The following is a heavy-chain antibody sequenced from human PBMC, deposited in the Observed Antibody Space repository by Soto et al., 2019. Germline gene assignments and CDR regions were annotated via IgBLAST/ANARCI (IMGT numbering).Heavy chain of an antibody. Sequence: ASVKVSCKASGYALISFAMHWVRQAPGPRPEWMGWINTANGNTKSEYKFQGRVSLTRDTSASTVYMELSSLRSDDTAVYFCAKEWSNLGSNWYDSKSPFDRWGQGTLVTVSS. CDR2: INTANGNT. CDR1: GYALISFA. J-gene: IGHJ5*02. CDR3: AKEWSNLGSNWYDSKSPFDR. V-gene: IGHV1-3*04. D-gene: IGHD6-13*01.